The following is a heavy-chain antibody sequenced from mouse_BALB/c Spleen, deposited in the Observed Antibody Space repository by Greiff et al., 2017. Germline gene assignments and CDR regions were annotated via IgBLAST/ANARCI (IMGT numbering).Heavy chain of an antibody. D-gene: IGHD2-1*01. CDR2: IWSGGST. CDR1: GFSLTSYG. V-gene: IGHV2-2*02. J-gene: IGHJ4*01. Sequence: VKLVESGPGLVQPSQSLSITCTVSGFSLTSYGVHWVRQSPGKGLEWLGVIWSGGSTDYNAAFISRLSISKDNSKSQVFFKMNSLQANDTAIYYCARTDGINYYAMDYWGQGTSVTVSS. CDR3: ARTDGINYYAMDY.